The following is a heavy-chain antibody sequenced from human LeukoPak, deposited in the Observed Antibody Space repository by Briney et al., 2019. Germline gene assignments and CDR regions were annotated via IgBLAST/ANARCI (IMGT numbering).Heavy chain of an antibody. V-gene: IGHV4-4*07. J-gene: IGHJ6*03. CDR2: IYTSGST. Sequence: SETLSLTCTASGGSISSYYWSWIRQPAGKGLEWIGRIYTSGSTNYNPSLKSRVTMSVDTSKNQFSLKLSSVTAADTAVYYCARDQYCSSTSCYTGGSTSYYYYYMDVWGKGTRSPSP. CDR1: GGSISSYY. D-gene: IGHD2-2*02. CDR3: ARDQYCSSTSCYTGGSTSYYYYYMDV.